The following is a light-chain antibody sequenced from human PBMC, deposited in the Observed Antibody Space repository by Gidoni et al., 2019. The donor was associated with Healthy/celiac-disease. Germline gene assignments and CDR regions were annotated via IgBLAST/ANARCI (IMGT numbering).Light chain of an antibody. Sequence: SSALPLNPAASVALGQTVRITCQGDSLRSYSASWYPQKPGQAPVLVIYGKNNRPSGIPDRVSGSSSGNTASLTITGAQAEDEADYYCNSRDSSGNHLRFGGGTKLTVL. CDR1: SLRSYS. J-gene: IGLJ2*01. CDR3: NSRDSSGNHLR. V-gene: IGLV3-19*01. CDR2: GKN.